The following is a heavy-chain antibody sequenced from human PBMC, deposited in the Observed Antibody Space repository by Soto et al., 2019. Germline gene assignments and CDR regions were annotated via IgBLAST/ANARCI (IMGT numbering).Heavy chain of an antibody. Sequence: QISLKESGPPLVQPTQTLTLTCTFSGFSLTSNGVGVGWIRQPPGKALEWLALIYWDDTERYSPSLKTRLTITKDTSKNQVVLTMPYMDPVDTATYYCAHEGYGSDNGYDPWGQGTLVTVSS. CDR2: IYWDDTE. CDR1: GFSLTSNGVG. J-gene: IGHJ5*02. CDR3: AHEGYGSDNGYDP. V-gene: IGHV2-5*02. D-gene: IGHD6-13*01.